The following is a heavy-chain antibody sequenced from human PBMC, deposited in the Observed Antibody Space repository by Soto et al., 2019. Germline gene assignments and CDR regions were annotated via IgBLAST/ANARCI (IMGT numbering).Heavy chain of an antibody. CDR2: ISYDGSNK. Sequence: QVQLVESGGGVVQPGRSLRLSCAASGFTFSSYAMHWVRQAPGKGLEWVAVISYDGSNKYYADSVKGRFTISRDNSKNTLYLQLNSLGAEDTAVYYCARDLRSAAYYYDSSGYSYYYYYYGMDVWGQGTTVTVSS. CDR3: ARDLRSAAYYYDSSGYSYYYYYYGMDV. CDR1: GFTFSSYA. V-gene: IGHV3-30-3*01. J-gene: IGHJ6*02. D-gene: IGHD3-22*01.